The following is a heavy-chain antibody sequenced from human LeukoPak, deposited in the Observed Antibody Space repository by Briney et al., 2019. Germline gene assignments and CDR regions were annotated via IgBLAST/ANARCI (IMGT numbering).Heavy chain of an antibody. V-gene: IGHV4-4*02. J-gene: IGHJ4*02. CDR3: ASLHFPVRFGELSFDY. D-gene: IGHD3-10*01. CDR2: IYHSGST. CDR1: GDSISTNKW. Sequence: PSGTLSLTCAVSGDSISTNKWWNWVRQPPVKGLEWIGEIYHSGSTNSNPSLKSRVTISVDKSKNQFSLNLSSMTAADTAVYYCASLHFPVRFGELSFDYWGQGTLVTVSS.